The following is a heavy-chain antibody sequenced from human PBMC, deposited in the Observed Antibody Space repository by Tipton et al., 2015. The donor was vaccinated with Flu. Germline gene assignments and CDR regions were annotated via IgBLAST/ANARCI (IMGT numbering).Heavy chain of an antibody. D-gene: IGHD1-1*01. CDR3: ARNRQQSRYCDL. CDR2: MNPNSGNT. V-gene: IGHV1-8*01. Sequence: QSEAEVKKPGASVKVSCKASGYTFSSYEINWVRLATGQGLEWMGWMNPNSGNTGYAQKFQGRVTMTRNTSISTAYMELTSLTSEDAAVYYCARNRQQSRYCDLWGRGTMVTVSS. J-gene: IGHJ2*01. CDR1: GYTFSSYE.